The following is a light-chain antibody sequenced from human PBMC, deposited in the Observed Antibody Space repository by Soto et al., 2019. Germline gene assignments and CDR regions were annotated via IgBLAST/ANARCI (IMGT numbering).Light chain of an antibody. CDR2: LNSDGSH. CDR1: SGHSSYA. CDR3: QTWGTGTLWV. V-gene: IGLV4-69*01. Sequence: QLVLTQSPSASASLGASVKLTCTLSSGHSSYAIAWHQQQPEKGPRYLMKLNSDGSHSKGDAIPDRFSGSSSGAERYLTISSRQSEDEADYYCQTWGTGTLWVFGGGTKLTVL. J-gene: IGLJ3*02.